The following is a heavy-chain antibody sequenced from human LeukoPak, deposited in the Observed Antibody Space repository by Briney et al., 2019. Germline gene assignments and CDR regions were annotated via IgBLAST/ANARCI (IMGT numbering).Heavy chain of an antibody. CDR1: GFTFSSYA. J-gene: IGHJ4*02. CDR2: ISTSSGST. V-gene: IGHV3-23*01. CDR3: AKVGSGSTVVKVFDN. Sequence: GGSLRLSCAASGFTFSSYAMSWVRQAPGKGLEWVSAISTSSGSTYYADSVKGRFTISRDNSKNTLYLQVNSLRAVDTAVYYCAKVGSGSTVVKVFDNWGQGTLVTVSS. D-gene: IGHD4-23*01.